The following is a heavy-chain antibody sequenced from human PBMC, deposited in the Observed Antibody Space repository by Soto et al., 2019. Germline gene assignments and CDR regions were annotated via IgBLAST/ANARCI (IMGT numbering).Heavy chain of an antibody. V-gene: IGHV1-18*01. J-gene: IGHJ4*02. D-gene: IGHD2-15*01. CDR3: ARGGGSDY. CDR2: ISAYNGNT. Sequence: APVKLCSKAPGYTFTCCGISWVRQAPGQGLEWMGWISAYNGNTNYAQKLQGRVTMTTDTSTSTAYMELRSLRSDDTAVYYCARGGGSDYWRQGTLVTVSS. CDR1: GYTFTCCG.